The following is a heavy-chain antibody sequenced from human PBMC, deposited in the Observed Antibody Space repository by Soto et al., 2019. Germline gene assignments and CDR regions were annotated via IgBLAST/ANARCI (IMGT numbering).Heavy chain of an antibody. CDR2: IYYSGST. V-gene: IGHV4-31*03. D-gene: IGHD6-13*01. J-gene: IGHJ5*02. Sequence: QVQLQESGPGLVKPSQTLSLTCTVSGVSISSGGYYWSWIRQHPGKGLEWIGYIYYSGSTYYNPSLKSRVTISVDTSKNQFSLQLSSVTAADTAVYYCASAPWAAAGTWFDPWGQGTLVTVSS. CDR1: GVSISSGGYY. CDR3: ASAPWAAAGTWFDP.